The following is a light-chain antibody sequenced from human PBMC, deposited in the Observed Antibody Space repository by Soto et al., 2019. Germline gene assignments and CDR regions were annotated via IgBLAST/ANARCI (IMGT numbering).Light chain of an antibody. CDR2: GAS. V-gene: IGKV3-15*01. Sequence: EIVMTQSPATLSVSPGERATLSCRASQSVSSNLAWYQQKPGQAPRLLIYGASTRATGIPARFSGSGSGTEFTLTISSLQSEDFAVYYCQQYNKWTPWTFGQGT. CDR1: QSVSSN. J-gene: IGKJ1*01. CDR3: QQYNKWTPWT.